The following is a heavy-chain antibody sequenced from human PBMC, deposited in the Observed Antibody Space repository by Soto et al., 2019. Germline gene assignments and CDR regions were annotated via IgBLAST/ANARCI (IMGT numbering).Heavy chain of an antibody. Sequence: ASVKVSCKASGYTFTSYAMHWVRQAPGQRLEWMGWINAGNGNTKYSQKFQGRVTITADESTSTAYMELSSLRSEDTAVYYCASSSAAAGEFDAAHFDYWGQGTLVTVSS. CDR1: GYTFTSYA. CDR2: INAGNGNT. CDR3: ASSSAAAGEFDAAHFDY. J-gene: IGHJ4*02. D-gene: IGHD6-13*01. V-gene: IGHV1-3*01.